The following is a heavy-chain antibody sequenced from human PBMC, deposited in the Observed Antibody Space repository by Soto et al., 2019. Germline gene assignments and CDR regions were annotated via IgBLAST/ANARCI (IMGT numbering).Heavy chain of an antibody. D-gene: IGHD6-19*01. J-gene: IGHJ4*02. CDR3: ASYAVAGTWNDY. CDR1: GGSISSSSYY. CDR2: IYYSGST. Sequence: QLQLQESGPGLVKPSETLSLTCTVSGGSISSSSYYWGWIRQPPGKGLEWIGSIYYSGSTYYNPSLKSRVTISVDTSKNQFDLKLSSVTAADTAVYYCASYAVAGTWNDYWGQGTLVTVSS. V-gene: IGHV4-39*01.